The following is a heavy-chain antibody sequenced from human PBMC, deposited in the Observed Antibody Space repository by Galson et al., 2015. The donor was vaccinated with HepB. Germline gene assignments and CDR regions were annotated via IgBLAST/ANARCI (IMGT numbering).Heavy chain of an antibody. D-gene: IGHD2-15*01. CDR1: GYTFTSYY. J-gene: IGHJ6*02. CDR2: IDPSGGST. Sequence: SVKVSCKASGYTFTSYYMHWVRQAPGQGLEWMGIIDPSGGSTSYAQKFQGRVTMTRDTSTSTVYMELSSLRSEDTAVYYCARDLTLDIVVVVAATFYYYYGMDVWGQGTTVTVSS. V-gene: IGHV1-46*01. CDR3: ARDLTLDIVVVVAATFYYYYGMDV.